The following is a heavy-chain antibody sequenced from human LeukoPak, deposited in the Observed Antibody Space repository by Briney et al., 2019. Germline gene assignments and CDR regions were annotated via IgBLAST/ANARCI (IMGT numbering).Heavy chain of an antibody. Sequence: PGGSLRLSCAASGFTFSSYGTHWVRHAPGKGLEWVAVISYVGSNKYYAHSVKGRLTISRDDSKNTLYLQMNSLSPQHTAVYYCTKSGGSMVRGRLAATYYFVYWGQGTLVTVSS. J-gene: IGHJ4*02. CDR3: TKSGGSMVRGRLAATYYFVY. CDR2: ISYVGSNK. D-gene: IGHD3-10*01. CDR1: GFTFSSYG. V-gene: IGHV3-30*18.